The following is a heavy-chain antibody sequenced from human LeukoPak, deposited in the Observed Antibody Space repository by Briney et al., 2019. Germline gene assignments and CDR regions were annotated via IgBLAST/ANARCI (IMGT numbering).Heavy chain of an antibody. D-gene: IGHD2-2*01. CDR3: ASKFGSSTSCYGEDDYYYYYMDV. J-gene: IGHJ6*03. CDR2: IIPIFGTA. CDR1: RGTFNSYA. Sequence: SVNVSCKASRGTFNSYAISWVRQAPGQGLEWMGGIIPIFGTATYTQTLQGRVTIAADASTNTAYMKLCSLRSEDRAVYSCASKFGSSTSCYGEDDYYYYYMDVWGKGTTVTVSS. V-gene: IGHV1-69*13.